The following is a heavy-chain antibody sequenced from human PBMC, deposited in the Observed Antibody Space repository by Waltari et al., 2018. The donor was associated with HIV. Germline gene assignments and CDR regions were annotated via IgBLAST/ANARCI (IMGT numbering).Heavy chain of an antibody. CDR2: IHYSGLT. V-gene: IGHV4-39*01. CDR3: ARPFPLPTVTAVPLDAFDI. D-gene: IGHD4-17*01. J-gene: IGHJ3*02. Sequence: QLQLQESGPGLVKPSETLSLTCPVSGGSISSSSYYWGWIRQPPGKGLEWIGIIHYSGLTYYNPSLKSLVTISVDTSKNQFSLKLSSVTAADTAVYYCARPFPLPTVTAVPLDAFDIWGQGTMVTVSS. CDR1: GGSISSSSYY.